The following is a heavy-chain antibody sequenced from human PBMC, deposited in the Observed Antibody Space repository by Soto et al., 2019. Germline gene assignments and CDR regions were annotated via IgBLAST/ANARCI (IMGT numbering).Heavy chain of an antibody. J-gene: IGHJ5*02. D-gene: IGHD5-12*01. V-gene: IGHV3-11*01. CDR2: ISSSGSTI. CDR3: ARTGYSGYDYDWFDP. Sequence: GGSLRLSCAASGFTFSDYYMSWIRQAPGKGLEWVSYISSSGSTIYYADSVKGRFTISRDNAKNSLNLQMNSLRAEDTAVFYCARTGYSGYDYDWFDPWGQGTLVTVPS. CDR1: GFTFSDYY.